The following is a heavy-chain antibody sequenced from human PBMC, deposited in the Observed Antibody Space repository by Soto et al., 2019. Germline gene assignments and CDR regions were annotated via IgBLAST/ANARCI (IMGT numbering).Heavy chain of an antibody. V-gene: IGHV1-18*01. J-gene: IGHJ4*02. D-gene: IGHD5-18*01. CDR2: VNIYRGTT. CDR3: ARERGGYSDGDS. Sequence: QVHLVQAGAEVQKPGASVRVSCKPSGYTFSDYGISWVRQAPGQGLAWMGWVNIYRGTTNYAQKFQGRVTMTTDTATTTAYLDLTSLTSDDTAVYYCARERGGYSDGDSWGQGTLVTVSS. CDR1: GYTFSDYG.